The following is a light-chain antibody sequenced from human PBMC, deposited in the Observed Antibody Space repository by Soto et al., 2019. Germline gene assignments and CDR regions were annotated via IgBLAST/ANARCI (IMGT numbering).Light chain of an antibody. Sequence: AVLTQPPTVSGAPGEGVTISCNGSSSNIGAGYDVHWYQQLPGTAPKLLIYGNSNRPSGVPDRFSGSKSGTSASLAITGLQAEDEADYYCQSYDSSLSAHVFGTGTKVTVL. V-gene: IGLV1-40*01. CDR3: QSYDSSLSAHV. CDR2: GNS. CDR1: SSNIGAGYD. J-gene: IGLJ1*01.